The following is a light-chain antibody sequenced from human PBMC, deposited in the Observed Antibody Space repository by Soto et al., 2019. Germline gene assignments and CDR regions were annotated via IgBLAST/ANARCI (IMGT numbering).Light chain of an antibody. CDR2: DAS. Sequence: DIQMTQSPSTLSASVGDRVTITCRASQSISSWLAWYQQKPGKAPKLLIYDASSLESGVPSRFSRSGSGTEFTLTISSLQPDDFSTYYCQQYNSNLVAFGQGTKLEIK. CDR3: QQYNSNLVA. J-gene: IGKJ2*01. V-gene: IGKV1-5*01. CDR1: QSISSW.